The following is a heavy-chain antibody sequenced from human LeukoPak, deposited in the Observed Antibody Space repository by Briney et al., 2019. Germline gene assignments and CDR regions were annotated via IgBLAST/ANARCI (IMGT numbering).Heavy chain of an antibody. J-gene: IGHJ4*02. CDR3: ARGSGSSLGIDY. CDR1: GYTFTGYY. V-gene: IGHV1-2*02. CDR2: INPHSGDT. D-gene: IGHD3-10*01. Sequence: ASVKVSCKASGYTFTGYYVHWMRQAPGQGLEWMGWINPHSGDTSYAQNFQGRVTMTRDTSISTVYMELSRLRSDDTAVYCCARGSGSSLGIDYWGQGTLVTVSS.